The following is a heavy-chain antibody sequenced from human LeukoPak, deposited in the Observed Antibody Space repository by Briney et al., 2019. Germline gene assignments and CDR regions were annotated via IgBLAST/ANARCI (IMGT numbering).Heavy chain of an antibody. D-gene: IGHD1-7*01. CDR3: ARDSGTTGEVKFDP. CDR2: IYYSGST. J-gene: IGHJ5*02. Sequence: PSETLSLTCTVYGGSISSYYWSWIRQPPGKGLEYIGYIYYSGSTNYNPSLKSRVTISVDKSKNQFSLKLSSVTAADPAVYYCARDSGTTGEVKFDPWGQGTLVTVSS. CDR1: GGSISSYY. V-gene: IGHV4-59*01.